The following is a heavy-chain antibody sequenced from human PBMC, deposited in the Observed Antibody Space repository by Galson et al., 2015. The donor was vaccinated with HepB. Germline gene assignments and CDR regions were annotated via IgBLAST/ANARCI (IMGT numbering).Heavy chain of an antibody. CDR2: IYYSGST. J-gene: IGHJ4*02. V-gene: IGHV4-39*01. D-gene: IGHD5-12*01. Sequence: ETLSLTCTVSGGPISSSSYYWGWIRQPPGKGLEWIGSIYYSGSTYYNPSLKSRVTISVDTSKNQFSLKLSSVTAADTAVYYCARHSRYGGYPDYFDYWGQGTLVTVSS. CDR3: ARHSRYGGYPDYFDY. CDR1: GGPISSSSYY.